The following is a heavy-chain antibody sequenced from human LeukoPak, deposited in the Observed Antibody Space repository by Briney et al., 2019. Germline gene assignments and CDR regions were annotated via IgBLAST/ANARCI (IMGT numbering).Heavy chain of an antibody. CDR2: ISSGGSYT. D-gene: IGHD5-12*01. CDR3: ASGGYSGYDYFDY. V-gene: IGHV3-11*03. CDR1: GFTFSDYY. Sequence: PGGSLRLSCAASGFTFSDYYMSWIRQAPGKGLEWVSYISSGGSYTNNADSAKGRFTISRDNAKNSLYLQMNSLRAEDTAVYYCASGGYSGYDYFDYWGQGTLVTVSS. J-gene: IGHJ4*02.